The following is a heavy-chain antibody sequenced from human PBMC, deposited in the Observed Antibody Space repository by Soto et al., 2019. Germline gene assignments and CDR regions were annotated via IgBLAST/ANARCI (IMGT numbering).Heavy chain of an antibody. Sequence: GGSLRLSCAASGFTFSSYAMSWVRQAPGKGLEWVSAISGSGGSTYYADSVKGRFTISRDNSKNTLYLQMNSLRAEDTAVYYCAKAYCSGGSCYSVGGYYYYYYYMDVWGKGTTVTVSS. CDR1: GFTFSSYA. J-gene: IGHJ6*03. CDR3: AKAYCSGGSCYSVGGYYYYYYYMDV. D-gene: IGHD2-15*01. CDR2: ISGSGGST. V-gene: IGHV3-23*01.